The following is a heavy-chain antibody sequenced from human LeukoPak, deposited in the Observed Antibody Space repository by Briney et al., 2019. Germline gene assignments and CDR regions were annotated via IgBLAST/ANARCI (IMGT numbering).Heavy chain of an antibody. D-gene: IGHD5-24*01. Sequence: GGSLRLPCTASGFTFSSYWMHWVRQAPGKGLVWVSRINSDGGSTSYADSVKGRFTISRDNAKNTLYLQMNSLRAGDTAVYYCARRIQGMAPYYFDYWGQGTLVTVSS. CDR3: ARRIQGMAPYYFDY. J-gene: IGHJ4*02. CDR2: INSDGGST. CDR1: GFTFSSYW. V-gene: IGHV3-74*01.